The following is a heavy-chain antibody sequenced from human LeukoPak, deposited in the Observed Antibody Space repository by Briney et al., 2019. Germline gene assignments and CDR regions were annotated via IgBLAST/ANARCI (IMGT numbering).Heavy chain of an antibody. J-gene: IGHJ4*02. CDR2: IYPGDSDT. D-gene: IGHD6-13*01. Sequence: GESLKISCKGSGYSFTTYWIGWVRQMPGKGLEWMGIIYPGDSDTRYSPSFQGQVTISADKSTSTAYLQWSSLKASDTAIYYCARRSYTSTWFYFDCWGQGTLVAVSS. CDR3: ARRSYTSTWFYFDC. CDR1: GYSFTTYW. V-gene: IGHV5-51*01.